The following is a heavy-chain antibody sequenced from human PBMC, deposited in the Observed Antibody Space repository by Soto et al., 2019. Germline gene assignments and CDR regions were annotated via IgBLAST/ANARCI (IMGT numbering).Heavy chain of an antibody. CDR1: GYTFTSYG. CDR2: ISAYNYNT. J-gene: IGHJ5*02. V-gene: IGHV1-18*01. Sequence: QVQLVQSGAEVKKPGASVKVSCKASGYTFTSYGLSWVRQAPGQGLEWMGRISAYNYNTNYAQKLQGRVTMTTDTSASTAYMELRSLRSDDTAGYYCARVVGALGHWFDPWVQGTLVTVSS. CDR3: ARVVGALGHWFDP. D-gene: IGHD1-26*01.